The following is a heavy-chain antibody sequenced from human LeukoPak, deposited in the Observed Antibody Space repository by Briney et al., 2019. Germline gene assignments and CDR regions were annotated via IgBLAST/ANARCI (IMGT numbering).Heavy chain of an antibody. Sequence: ASVKVSCKASGYTFTGYYMHWVRQAPGQGLEWMGWINPNSGGTNYAQRFQGRVTMTRDTSISTAYMELSRLRSGDTAVYYCARDAGYSSGWYSSSDYWGQGTLVTVSS. D-gene: IGHD6-19*01. CDR3: ARDAGYSSGWYSSSDY. CDR2: INPNSGGT. J-gene: IGHJ4*02. V-gene: IGHV1-2*02. CDR1: GYTFTGYY.